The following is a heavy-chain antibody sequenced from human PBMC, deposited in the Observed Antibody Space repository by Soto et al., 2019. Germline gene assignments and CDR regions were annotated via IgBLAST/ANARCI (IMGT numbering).Heavy chain of an antibody. CDR1: GGSMISYY. CDR2: IYYAGST. Sequence: SETLSLTCTGSGGSMISYYWSWIRQPPGRGLEWIGFIYYAGSTKYNPSLKSRVTISVDTSKNQFSLKLSSVTAADTAVYYCASVPRGNYGYPSYFDYWGQGTLVTGSS. V-gene: IGHV4-59*12. D-gene: IGHD3-10*01. CDR3: ASVPRGNYGYPSYFDY. J-gene: IGHJ4*02.